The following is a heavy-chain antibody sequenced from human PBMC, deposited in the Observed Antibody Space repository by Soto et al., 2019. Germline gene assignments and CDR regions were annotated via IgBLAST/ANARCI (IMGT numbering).Heavy chain of an antibody. J-gene: IGHJ5*02. D-gene: IGHD6-13*01. CDR1: SGTLNSYY. CDR3: AGEFGAAAANNWFDP. Sequence: TRAVYSGTLNSYYLSWLRQTPGKGLEWIGEINHSGSTNYNPSLKRRVTISVDTSKNQFSLKLSSVTAADTAVYYCAGEFGAAAANNWFDPWGQGTLVTVSS. V-gene: IGHV4-34*01. CDR2: INHSGST.